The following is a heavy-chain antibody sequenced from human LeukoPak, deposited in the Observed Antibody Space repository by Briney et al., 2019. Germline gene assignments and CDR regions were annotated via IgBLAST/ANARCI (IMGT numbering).Heavy chain of an antibody. D-gene: IGHD1-26*01. CDR3: ARDLSVGSKPDLGFDY. J-gene: IGHJ4*02. V-gene: IGHV3-21*01. CDR2: ISTSSSYI. CDR1: GFTFRSYS. Sequence: GGSLRLSCAASGFTFRSYSMNWVRQAPGKGLEWVSFISTSSSYIYYADSLKGRFTISRDNAKNSLYLQMNSLRAEDTAVYYCARDLSVGSKPDLGFDYWGQGTLVTVSS.